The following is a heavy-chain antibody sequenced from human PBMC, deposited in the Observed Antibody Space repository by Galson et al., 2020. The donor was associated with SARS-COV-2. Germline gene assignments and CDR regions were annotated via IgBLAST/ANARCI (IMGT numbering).Heavy chain of an antibody. J-gene: IGHJ6*02. D-gene: IGHD3-10*01. CDR1: GFTFSSYG. CDR2: IWYDGSNK. CDR3: ARDDPHYYGSGGDYGMDV. V-gene: IGHV3-33*01. Sequence: TGGSLRLSCAASGFTFSSYGMHWVRQAPGKGLEWVGVIWYDGSNKDYADSVKGRFTISRDNSKNTLYLQMNSLRAEDTAVYYCARDDPHYYGSGGDYGMDVWGQGTTVTVSS.